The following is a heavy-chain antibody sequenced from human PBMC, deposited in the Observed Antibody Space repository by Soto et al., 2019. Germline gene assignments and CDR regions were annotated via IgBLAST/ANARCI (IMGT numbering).Heavy chain of an antibody. D-gene: IGHD3-22*01. CDR2: ISAYNGNT. CDR3: ARPIQYYFDTSAQSAWFDP. CDR1: GYTFTNYG. Sequence: ASVKVSCKASGYTFTNYGISWVRQAPGQGLEWMGWISAYNGNTNYAQKLQGRVTMTTDTSTSTAYMELRSLRSEDTAVYYCARPIQYYFDTSAQSAWFDPWGQGTLVTVSS. V-gene: IGHV1-18*01. J-gene: IGHJ5*02.